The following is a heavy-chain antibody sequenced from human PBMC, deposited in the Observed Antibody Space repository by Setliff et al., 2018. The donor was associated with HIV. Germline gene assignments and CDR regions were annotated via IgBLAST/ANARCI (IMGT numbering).Heavy chain of an antibody. Sequence: PSETLSLTCTVSGGSITSGNYFWSWIRQPAGKGLEWIGHMYTDGSTNYNPSFKSRVNISADTSKNQFSLKLSSVTAADTAVYYCARDSRWLQFPYFDSWGQGTPVTVSS. J-gene: IGHJ4*01. CDR3: ARDSRWLQFPYFDS. CDR1: GGSITSGNYF. V-gene: IGHV4-61*09. CDR2: MYTDGST. D-gene: IGHD5-12*01.